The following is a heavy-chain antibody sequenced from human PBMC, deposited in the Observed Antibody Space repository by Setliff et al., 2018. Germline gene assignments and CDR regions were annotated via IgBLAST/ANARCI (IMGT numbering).Heavy chain of an antibody. Sequence: GESLRLSCAASGFTFGGSAIHWVRQASGKGLEWVGRIRSKPNSYATAYAASVKGRFTISRDDSKNTAYLQMNSLKTEDTAVYYCTRQASPHPDSSGYYYDLRFYYYMDVWGKGTTVTVSS. CDR2: IRSKPNSYAT. CDR3: TRQASPHPDSSGYYYDLRFYYYMDV. V-gene: IGHV3-73*01. J-gene: IGHJ6*03. CDR1: GFTFGGSA. D-gene: IGHD3-22*01.